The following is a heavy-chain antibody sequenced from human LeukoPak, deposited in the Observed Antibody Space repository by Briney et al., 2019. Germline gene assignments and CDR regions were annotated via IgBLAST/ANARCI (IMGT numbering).Heavy chain of an antibody. Sequence: SETLSLTCAVYGGSFSGYNWSWIRQPPGKGLEWIGEINHSGSTNYDPSLKSRVTISVDTSKNQFSLKLSSVTAADTAVYYCARGLIAARFGRADYWGQGTLVTVSS. V-gene: IGHV4-34*01. CDR1: GGSFSGYN. J-gene: IGHJ4*02. D-gene: IGHD6-6*01. CDR2: INHSGST. CDR3: ARGLIAARFGRADY.